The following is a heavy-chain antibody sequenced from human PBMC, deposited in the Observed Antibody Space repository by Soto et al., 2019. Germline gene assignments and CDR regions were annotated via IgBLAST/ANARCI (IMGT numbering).Heavy chain of an antibody. CDR3: ARDPHYYDSSGYYFVY. CDR2: IIPIFGTA. Sequence: QVQLVQSGAEVKKPGSSVKVSCKASGGTFSSYAISWVRQAPGQGLEWMGGIIPIFGTANYAQKFQGRVTIAADESTSTAYMELSSLRSEDTAVYYCARDPHYYDSSGYYFVYWGQGTLVTVSS. CDR1: GGTFSSYA. V-gene: IGHV1-69*01. J-gene: IGHJ4*02. D-gene: IGHD3-22*01.